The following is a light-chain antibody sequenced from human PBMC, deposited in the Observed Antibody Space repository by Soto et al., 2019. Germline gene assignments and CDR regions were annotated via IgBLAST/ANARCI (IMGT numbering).Light chain of an antibody. CDR3: QQYNDWPLT. CDR1: QSVNSN. V-gene: IGKV3-15*01. CDR2: GAS. J-gene: IGKJ4*01. Sequence: EKVMTQSPATLSVSPGERATLSCRASQSVNSNLAWYQQKPGQAPRLLLYGASTRAIGIPARFSGSASGTEFTLTISILQSEDSAVYYCQQYNDWPLTFGGGTKVDIK.